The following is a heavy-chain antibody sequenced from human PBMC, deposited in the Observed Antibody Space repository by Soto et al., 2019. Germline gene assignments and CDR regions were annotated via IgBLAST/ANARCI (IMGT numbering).Heavy chain of an antibody. Sequence: EVQLLESGGGLVQPGGSLRLSCAAYGFTFSSYAMSWVRQAPGKGLEWVSAISGSGGSTYYADSVKGRFTISRDNSKNTLYLQMNSLRAEDTAVYYCAPNRGYNNYYGMAVWGQGTTVTVSS. CDR1: GFTFSSYA. CDR3: APNRGYNNYYGMAV. D-gene: IGHD3-22*01. CDR2: ISGSGGST. V-gene: IGHV3-23*01. J-gene: IGHJ6*02.